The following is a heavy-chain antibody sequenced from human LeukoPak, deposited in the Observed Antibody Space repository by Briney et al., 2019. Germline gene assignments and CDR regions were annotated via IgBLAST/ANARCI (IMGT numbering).Heavy chain of an antibody. CDR3: ARARNYYDSSGYWP. D-gene: IGHD3-22*01. CDR1: GFTFDDYA. CDR2: ITWNSVGI. Sequence: GRSLRLSCAASGFTFDDYAMHWVRQAPGKGLEWVSGITWNSVGIGYADSVKGRFTISRDNAKNSLYLQMNSLRAEDTAVYYCARARNYYDSSGYWPWGQGTLVTVSS. J-gene: IGHJ5*02. V-gene: IGHV3-9*01.